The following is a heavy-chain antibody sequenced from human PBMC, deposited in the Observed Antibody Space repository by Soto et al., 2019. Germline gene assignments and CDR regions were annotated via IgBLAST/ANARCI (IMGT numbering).Heavy chain of an antibody. Sequence: VHLVESGGGLVQPGGSLRLSCAASGFNFTNHWMHWVRQAPGKGLVWVSRITSDGKSKAYAESVKSRFSISRDNAKNTGYLQMNVRTVEETAVYYCARESGDWLLHWFDPWGHGTLVTVSS. CDR2: ITSDGKSK. D-gene: IGHD2-21*02. V-gene: IGHV3-74*01. CDR3: ARESGDWLLHWFDP. J-gene: IGHJ5*02. CDR1: GFNFTNHW.